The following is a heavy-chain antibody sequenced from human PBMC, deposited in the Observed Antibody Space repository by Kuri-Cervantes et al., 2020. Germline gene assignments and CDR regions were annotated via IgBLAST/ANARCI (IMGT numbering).Heavy chain of an antibody. V-gene: IGHV3-21*01. Sequence: GESLKISCAASGFTFSSYSMNWVRQAPGKGLEWVSSISSSSRYIYYADSVKGRFTISRDNSKNTLYLQMNSLRAEDTAVYYCARDRVVVVTAISFQYYYYYGMDVWGQGTTVTVSS. CDR2: ISSSSRYI. J-gene: IGHJ6*02. D-gene: IGHD2-21*02. CDR3: ARDRVVVVTAISFQYYYYYGMDV. CDR1: GFTFSSYS.